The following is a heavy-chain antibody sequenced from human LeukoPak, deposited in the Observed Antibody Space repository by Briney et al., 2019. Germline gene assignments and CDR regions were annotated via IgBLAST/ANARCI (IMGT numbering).Heavy chain of an antibody. D-gene: IGHD2-21*02. Sequence: GGSLRLSCAASGFTFSSYAMSWVRQAPGKGLEWVSAISGSGGSTYYEDSVKGRFTISRDNSKNTLYLQMNSLRAEDTAVYYCAKDRGVVTAIGQDWYFDLWGRGTLVTVSS. CDR2: ISGSGGST. J-gene: IGHJ2*01. V-gene: IGHV3-23*01. CDR3: AKDRGVVTAIGQDWYFDL. CDR1: GFTFSSYA.